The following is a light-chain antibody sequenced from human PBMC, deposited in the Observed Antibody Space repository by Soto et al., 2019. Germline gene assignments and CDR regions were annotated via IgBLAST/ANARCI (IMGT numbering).Light chain of an antibody. J-gene: IGKJ5*01. Sequence: EIMLTQSPAPLSLSPGARATLSCRASQNLRSSLAWYQQKPGQAPRLLLYGASTRATGIPARFSGSGTGTDFTPTTNSLQSEDVGVYYCQQYNNWPPSTFGQGTRVEIK. CDR3: QQYNNWPPST. V-gene: IGKV3-15*01. CDR2: GAS. CDR1: QNLRSS.